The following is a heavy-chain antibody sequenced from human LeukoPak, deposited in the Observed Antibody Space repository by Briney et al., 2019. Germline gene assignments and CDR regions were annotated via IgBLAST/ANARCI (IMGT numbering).Heavy chain of an antibody. CDR1: GGSIRSSYYY. J-gene: IGHJ5*02. D-gene: IGHD3-10*01. Sequence: SETLSLTCTVSGGSIRSSYYYWGWIRQPPGKGLEWIGSIYDSGSTYYNPSLKSRVTISVDTSKNQFSLKLNSVTAADTAVYYYARHYGPWGQGTQVTVSS. CDR3: ARHYGP. CDR2: IYDSGST. V-gene: IGHV4-39*01.